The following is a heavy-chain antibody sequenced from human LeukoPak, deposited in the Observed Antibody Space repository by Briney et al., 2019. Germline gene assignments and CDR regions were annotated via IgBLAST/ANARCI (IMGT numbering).Heavy chain of an antibody. CDR2: IYYSWDT. D-gene: IGHD3-22*01. V-gene: IGHV4-59*05. J-gene: IGHJ4*02. CDR3: ATTSYYYDSPDY. CDR1: GGSISNYY. Sequence: SETLSLTCTVSGGSISNYYWSWIRQPAGKGLEWIGSIYYSWDTYYNPSLKSRVTISVDTSKNQFSLKLSSVTAADTAVYYCATTSYYYDSPDYWGQGTLVTVSS.